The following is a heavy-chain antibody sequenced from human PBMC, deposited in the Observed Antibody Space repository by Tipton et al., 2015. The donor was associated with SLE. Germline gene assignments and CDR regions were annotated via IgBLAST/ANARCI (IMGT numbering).Heavy chain of an antibody. V-gene: IGHV3-33*01. CDR3: ARISRRFHYSFFMDV. J-gene: IGHJ6*03. Sequence: SLRLSCAASGFTFSNYGIHWVRQAPVKGLEWVAVIWYDGRNKCYADSVKGRFTISRDNSKNTVYLQMNSLRAEDTAMYYCARISRRFHYSFFMDVWGKGTTVTVSS. CDR2: IWYDGRNK. CDR1: GFTFSNYG. D-gene: IGHD2-15*01.